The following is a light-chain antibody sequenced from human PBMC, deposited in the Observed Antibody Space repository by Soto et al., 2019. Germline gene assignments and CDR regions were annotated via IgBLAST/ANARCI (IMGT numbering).Light chain of an antibody. CDR3: TSYIAXRSYV. J-gene: IGLJ1*01. Sequence: QSALTQPASVSGSPGQSITISCSGTSGYIVTYDHVAWFQQFPGKTPKLVIYRVSDRPSGVSYRFSGSKSGNKASLTLSGLKADDEADYYWTSYIAXRSYVFGDGTKVT. CDR2: RVS. V-gene: IGLV2-14*01. CDR1: SGYIVTYDH.